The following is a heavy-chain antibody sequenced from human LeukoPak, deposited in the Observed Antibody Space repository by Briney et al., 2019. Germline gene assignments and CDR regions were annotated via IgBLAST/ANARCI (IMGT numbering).Heavy chain of an antibody. CDR3: AREDAPLYYYYYYGMDV. Sequence: PGGSLRLSCAASGFTFSSYWMSWVRQAPGKGLEWVAHIKQDGSEKYYVDSVKGRFTISRDNAKNSLYLQMNSLRAEDTAVYYCAREDAPLYYYYYYGMDVWGQGTTVTVSS. CDR2: IKQDGSEK. D-gene: IGHD3-16*02. J-gene: IGHJ6*02. V-gene: IGHV3-7*01. CDR1: GFTFSSYW.